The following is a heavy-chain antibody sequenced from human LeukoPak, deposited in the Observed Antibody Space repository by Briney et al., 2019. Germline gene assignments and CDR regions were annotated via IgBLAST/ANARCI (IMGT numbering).Heavy chain of an antibody. CDR2: IYYSGST. CDR3: GRVYYYGSGSYVDY. CDR1: GGSISSYY. Sequence: SETLSLTCTVSGGSISSYYWSWIRQPPGKGLEWIGYIYYSGSTNYNPSLKSRVTISVDTSKNQFSLKLSSVTAADTAVYFCGRVYYYGSGSYVDYWGQGTLVTASS. J-gene: IGHJ4*02. V-gene: IGHV4-59*01. D-gene: IGHD3-10*01.